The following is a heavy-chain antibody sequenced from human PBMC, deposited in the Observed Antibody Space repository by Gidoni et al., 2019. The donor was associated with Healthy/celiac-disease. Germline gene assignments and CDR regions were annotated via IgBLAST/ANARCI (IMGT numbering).Heavy chain of an antibody. Sequence: QVTLRESGPALVKPTKTPPPTCPSSAFSLSTSGMCVSWIRQPPGKALEWLALIDWDDDKYYSTSLKTRLTISKDTSKNQVVLTMTNMDPVDTATYYCARGLRVGWFDPWGQGTLVTVSS. D-gene: IGHD5-12*01. CDR3: ARGLRVGWFDP. CDR2: IDWDDDK. V-gene: IGHV2-70*01. CDR1: AFSLSTSGMC. J-gene: IGHJ5*02.